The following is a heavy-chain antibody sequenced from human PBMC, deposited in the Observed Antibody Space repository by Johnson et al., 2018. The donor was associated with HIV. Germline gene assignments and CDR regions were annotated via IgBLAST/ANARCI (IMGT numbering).Heavy chain of an antibody. CDR2: IWYDGSNK. J-gene: IGHJ3*01. D-gene: IGHD1-26*01. CDR3: AKVRWELSSIGAFDV. CDR1: GFTVSSNY. Sequence: QVLLVESGGGVVQPGRSLRLSCAASGFTVSSNYMSWVRQAPGKGLEWVAVIWYDGSNKYYADSVKGRFTISRDNSKNTLYLQMNSLRAEDTAVYYCAKVRWELSSIGAFDVWGQGTMVTVSA. V-gene: IGHV3-33*06.